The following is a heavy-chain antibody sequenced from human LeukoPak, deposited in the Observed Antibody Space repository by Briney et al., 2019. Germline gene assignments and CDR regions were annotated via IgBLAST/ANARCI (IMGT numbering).Heavy chain of an antibody. D-gene: IGHD2-21*02. CDR3: AKGDTS. V-gene: IGHV3-30*02. CDR1: GFNFSHYD. Sequence: GGSLRLSCVASGFNFSHYDMHWVRQAPGKGLDWVAFIHIDGSNKYYAVSVKGRFTISRDNSKNTLYLQMNSLRTEDTAVYYCAKGDTSWGQGNLVTVTS. CDR2: IHIDGSNK. J-gene: IGHJ5*02.